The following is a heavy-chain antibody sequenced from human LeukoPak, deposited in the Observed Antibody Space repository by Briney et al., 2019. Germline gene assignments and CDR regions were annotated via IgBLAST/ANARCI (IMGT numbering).Heavy chain of an antibody. CDR3: ARQGSITMVRGVTDY. CDR2: INHSGST. CDR1: GGSFSGYY. Sequence: SETLSLTCAVYGGSFSGYYWSWIRQPPGKGLEWIGEINHSGSTNYNPSLKSRVTISVDTSKNQFSLKLSSVTAADTAVYYCARQGSITMVRGVTDYWGQGTLVTVSS. D-gene: IGHD3-10*01. J-gene: IGHJ4*02. V-gene: IGHV4-34*01.